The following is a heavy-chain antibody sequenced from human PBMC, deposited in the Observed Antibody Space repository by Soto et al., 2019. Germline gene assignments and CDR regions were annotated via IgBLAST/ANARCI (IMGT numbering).Heavy chain of an antibody. Sequence: PSETLSLTCAVSGGSFSGYYWSWIRQPPGKGLEWIGEINHSGSTNYNPSLKSRVTISVDTSKNQVSLKLSSVTAADTAVYYCARDRRVDYWGQGTLVTVSS. J-gene: IGHJ4*02. CDR1: GGSFSGYY. CDR3: ARDRRVDY. V-gene: IGHV4-34*01. CDR2: INHSGST.